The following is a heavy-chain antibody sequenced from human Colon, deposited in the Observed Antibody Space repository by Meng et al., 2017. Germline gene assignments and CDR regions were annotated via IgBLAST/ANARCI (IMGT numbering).Heavy chain of an antibody. D-gene: IGHD2-2*01. J-gene: IGHJ4*02. CDR1: GFTFDDYG. Sequence: GESLKISCAASGFTFDDYGMGWVRQVPGKGLEWVSGINWNGGNTEYADSVKGRFTISRDNDKNSLYLEMNSLRAEDTAFYHSARGRAYCCRTSCHFDYWGQGTLVTVSS. V-gene: IGHV3-20*01. CDR3: ARGRAYCCRTSCHFDY. CDR2: INWNGGNT.